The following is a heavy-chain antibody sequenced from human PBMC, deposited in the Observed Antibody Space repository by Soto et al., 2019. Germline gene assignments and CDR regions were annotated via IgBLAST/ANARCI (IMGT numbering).Heavy chain of an antibody. Sequence: QVQLQESGPGLVKPSETLSLTCTVSGDSISRYYWSWIRLSPGKGLEWIGSIYYSWETNYNPTVKGRVTISVDRTKNQFSLKLSSVTAADTAVYYCARDQGGEFLKGSGMDVWGQGTTVTVSS. V-gene: IGHV4-59*01. CDR2: IYYSWET. CDR3: ARDQGGEFLKGSGMDV. D-gene: IGHD3-10*01. CDR1: GDSISRYY. J-gene: IGHJ6*02.